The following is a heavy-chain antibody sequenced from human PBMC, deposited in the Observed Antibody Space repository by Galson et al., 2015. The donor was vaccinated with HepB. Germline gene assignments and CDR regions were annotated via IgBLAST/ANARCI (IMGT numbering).Heavy chain of an antibody. J-gene: IGHJ6*03. CDR2: IYYTGRT. CDR1: GGSISGYY. V-gene: IGHV4-59*08. CDR3: AISPDSGDYYCYYMDV. D-gene: IGHD4-17*01. Sequence: ETLSLTCTVSGGSISGYYWSWIRQPPGKGLEWIAYIYYTGRTNYNPSLKSRVTISVDTSKNQFSLKLSSVTAADTAVYYRAISPDSGDYYCYYMDVWGKGTTVTVSS.